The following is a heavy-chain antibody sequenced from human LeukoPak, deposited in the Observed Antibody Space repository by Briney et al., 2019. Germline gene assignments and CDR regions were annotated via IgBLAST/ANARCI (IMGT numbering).Heavy chain of an antibody. CDR2: IYTSGST. CDR3: ARDIVGATRFWFDP. D-gene: IGHD1-26*01. J-gene: IGHJ5*02. CDR1: GGSFSGYY. Sequence: SETLSLTCAVYGGSFSGYYWSWIRQPAGKGLEWIGRIYTSGSTNYNPSLKSRVTMSVDTSKNQFSLKLSSVTAADTAVYYCARDIVGATRFWFDPWGQGTLVTVSS. V-gene: IGHV4-4*07.